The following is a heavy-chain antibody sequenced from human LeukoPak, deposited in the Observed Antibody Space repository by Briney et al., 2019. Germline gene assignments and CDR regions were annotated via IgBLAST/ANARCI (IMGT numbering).Heavy chain of an antibody. J-gene: IGHJ3*02. CDR2: IYYSGST. V-gene: IGHV4-31*03. D-gene: IGHD3-10*01. CDR3: ARCYASGDVFDI. CDR1: GGSISSGGYY. Sequence: SQTLSLTCTVSGGSISSGGYYWSWIRQHPGKGLEWIGYIYYSGSTYYNPSLKSRVTISVDTSKSQFSLKLSSVTAADTAVYYCARCYASGDVFDIWGQGTMVTVSS.